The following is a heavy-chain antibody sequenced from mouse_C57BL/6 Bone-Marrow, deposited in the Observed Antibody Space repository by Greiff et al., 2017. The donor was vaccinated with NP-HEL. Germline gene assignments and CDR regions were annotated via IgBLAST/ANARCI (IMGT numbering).Heavy chain of an antibody. J-gene: IGHJ1*03. CDR1: GYAFSSSW. Sequence: VQLQESGPELVKPGASVKISCKASGYAFSSSWMNWVKQRPGKGLEWIGRIYPGDGDTNYNGKFKGKATLTADKSSSTAYMQLSSLTSEDSAVYFCARKTGRGYFDVWGTATTVTVSS. D-gene: IGHD4-1*01. V-gene: IGHV1-82*01. CDR2: IYPGDGDT. CDR3: ARKTGRGYFDV.